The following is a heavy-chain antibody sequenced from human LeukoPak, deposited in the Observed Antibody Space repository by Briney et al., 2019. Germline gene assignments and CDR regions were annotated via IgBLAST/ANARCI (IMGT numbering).Heavy chain of an antibody. V-gene: IGHV3-53*01. D-gene: IGHD2-8*01. CDR1: GFTINSNY. CDR3: ASMYFSQYLQH. CDR2: IYSGGST. Sequence: GGSLRLSCAASGFTINSNYMSWVRQAPGKGLEWVSVIYSGGSTYYADSVKGRFTISRDNSKNTLYLQMNSLRAEDTAVYYCASMYFSQYLQHWGQGTLVTVSS. J-gene: IGHJ1*01.